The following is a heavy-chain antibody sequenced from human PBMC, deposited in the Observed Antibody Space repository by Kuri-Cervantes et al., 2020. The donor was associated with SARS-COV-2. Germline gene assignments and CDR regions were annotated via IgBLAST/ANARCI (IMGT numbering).Heavy chain of an antibody. CDR1: GFTFSSYW. Sequence: ETLSLTCAASGFTFSSYWMSWVRQAPGKGLEWVANIKQDGSEKYYVDSVKGRFTISRDNAKNSLYLQMNSLRAEDTAVYYCARLLPIVATTNYFDYWGQGTPVTVSS. CDR3: ARLLPIVATTNYFDY. V-gene: IGHV3-7*01. J-gene: IGHJ4*02. D-gene: IGHD5-12*01. CDR2: IKQDGSEK.